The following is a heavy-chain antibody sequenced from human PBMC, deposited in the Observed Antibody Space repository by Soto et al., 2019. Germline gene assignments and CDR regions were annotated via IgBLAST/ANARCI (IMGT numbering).Heavy chain of an antibody. Sequence: QVQLQQWGAGLLKPSETLYLTCAVYDGSFSGYYWSWIRQPPGTELEWIGEINHSGSTYYNPSLKIQVTITVDTSKNQFSLKLSSLTSADTAVYYGARGRKRVRARFDYWGQGTLVTVSS. CDR2: INHSGST. J-gene: IGHJ4*02. CDR3: ARGRKRVRARFDY. CDR1: DGSFSGYY. V-gene: IGHV4-34*01. D-gene: IGHD1-1*01.